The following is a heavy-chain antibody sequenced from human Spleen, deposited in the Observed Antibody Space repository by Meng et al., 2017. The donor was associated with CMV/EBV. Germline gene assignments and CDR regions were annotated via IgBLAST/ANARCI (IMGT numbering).Heavy chain of an antibody. D-gene: IGHD3/OR15-3a*01. CDR3: ARTLGLSYVSGRGN. CDR2: INPNSGDT. CDR1: GYTFAGYY. Sequence: SGYTFAGYYMHWVRQAPGQGLEWMGWINPNSGDTNYAQKFQGRVTMTRDTSRSTAYMELGRLRSEDPDIYYCARTLGLSYVSGRGNWGQGTLVTVSS. V-gene: IGHV1-2*02. J-gene: IGHJ4*02.